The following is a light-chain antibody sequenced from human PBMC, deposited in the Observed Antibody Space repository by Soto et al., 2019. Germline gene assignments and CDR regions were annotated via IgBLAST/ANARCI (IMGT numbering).Light chain of an antibody. CDR3: QKYGSSQLT. J-gene: IGKJ4*01. CDR2: GAS. CDR1: QSVSSSY. V-gene: IGKV3-20*01. Sequence: EIVLTQSPGTLSLSPGERATLSCRASQSVSSSYLAWYQQKPGQAPRLLIYGASSRATGIPDRFSGSGSGTDFTLTISRLEPEDFAVYYCQKYGSSQLTFGGGIKVDI.